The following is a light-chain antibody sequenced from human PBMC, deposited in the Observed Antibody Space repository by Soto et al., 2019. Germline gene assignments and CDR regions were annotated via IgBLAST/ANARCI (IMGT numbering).Light chain of an antibody. V-gene: IGLV1-51*02. J-gene: IGLJ2*01. Sequence: QSVLTQPPSVSAAPGEKVTISCSGSSSNIVNNYVSWYQQLPGTAPKLLIYENNKRPSGTPDRFSGSKSGTSATLGITGLQTGDEADYYCGTWDSSLSAVVFGGGTKLTVL. CDR3: GTWDSSLSAVV. CDR2: ENN. CDR1: SSNIVNNY.